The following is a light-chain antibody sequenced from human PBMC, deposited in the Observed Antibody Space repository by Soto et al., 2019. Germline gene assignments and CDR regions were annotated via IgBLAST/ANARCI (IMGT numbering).Light chain of an antibody. J-gene: IGKJ2*01. CDR2: GAS. CDR3: QQSHSMPYT. V-gene: IGKV1-39*01. Sequence: DIQMTQSPSCLSASVGDRVTITCRASQSISSYLDWYQQKPGKAPKLLIYGASHLQSGVPSRFSGSGSGTDYTLTISSLQPEDFATYYCQQSHSMPYTFGQGTKLEIK. CDR1: QSISSY.